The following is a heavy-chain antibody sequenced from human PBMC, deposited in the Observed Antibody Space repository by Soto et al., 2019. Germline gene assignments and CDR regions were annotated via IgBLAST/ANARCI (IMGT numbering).Heavy chain of an antibody. Sequence: TSETLSLTCAVYGGSFSGYYWSWIRQPPGKGLEWIGEINHSGSTNYNPSLKSRVTISVDTSKNQFSLKLSSVTAADTAVYYCARGTPTPTQWLAYYYYYYMDVWGKGTTVTVSS. CDR2: INHSGST. D-gene: IGHD6-19*01. CDR3: ARGTPTPTQWLAYYYYYYMDV. CDR1: GGSFSGYY. J-gene: IGHJ6*03. V-gene: IGHV4-34*01.